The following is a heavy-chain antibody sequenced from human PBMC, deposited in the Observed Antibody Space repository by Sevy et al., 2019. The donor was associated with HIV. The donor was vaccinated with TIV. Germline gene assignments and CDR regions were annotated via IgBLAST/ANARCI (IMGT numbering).Heavy chain of an antibody. V-gene: IGHV5-51*01. CDR2: IYPSDSDT. J-gene: IGHJ3*02. CDR1: GYRFTSYW. Sequence: GESLKISCKGSGYRFTSYWIAWVRQMPGKGLEWMGIIYPSDSDTTYSPCFQGQVTISVDKSISTAYLQWSSLKASDTAMYYCASLVSYGSGSYDAFDIWGQGTMVTVSS. D-gene: IGHD3-10*01. CDR3: ASLVSYGSGSYDAFDI.